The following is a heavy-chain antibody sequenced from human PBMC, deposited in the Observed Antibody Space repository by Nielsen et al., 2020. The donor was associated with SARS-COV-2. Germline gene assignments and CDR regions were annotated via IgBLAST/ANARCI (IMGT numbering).Heavy chain of an antibody. CDR2: ISGFNGNT. V-gene: IGHV1-18*01. CDR1: GYTFSNFG. J-gene: IGHJ4*02. Sequence: ASVKVSCKASGYTFSNFGLSWVRQAPGRGLEWIGWISGFNGNTNYLQKFKGRVTMTTHSSTGTVYMELRSLRADDTAIYYCARWRTYGNGWDFWGQGTLVTVS. D-gene: IGHD6-19*01. CDR3: ARWRTYGNGWDF.